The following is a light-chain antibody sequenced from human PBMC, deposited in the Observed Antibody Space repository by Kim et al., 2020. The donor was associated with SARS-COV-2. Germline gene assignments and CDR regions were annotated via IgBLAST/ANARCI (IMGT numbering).Light chain of an antibody. J-gene: IGKJ4*01. CDR2: GAA. Sequence: SVSPGKTATLSCRTSQNVRTSVAWYQQKPGQAPRLLIYGAATTAAVIPARFSGSGSGTEFTLTIDSLQSEESAVYFCQQYDNWPLTFGGGTKVEI. V-gene: IGKV3-15*01. CDR3: QQYDNWPLT. CDR1: QNVRTS.